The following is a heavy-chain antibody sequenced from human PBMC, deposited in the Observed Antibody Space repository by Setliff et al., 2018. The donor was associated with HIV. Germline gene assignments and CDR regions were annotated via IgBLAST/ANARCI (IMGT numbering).Heavy chain of an antibody. CDR3: TRGPEGVAVGDY. D-gene: IGHD3-3*01. CDR2: IYNSGST. V-gene: IGHV4-59*11. J-gene: IGHJ4*02. Sequence: SETLSLTCTVSGDSISSHYWNWIRQPPGKALEWIGYIYNSGSTNDNPSFKSRVTISVDRSKRQFSLNLSSVTAADTAIYYCTRGPEGVAVGDYWGQGILVTVSS. CDR1: GDSISSHY.